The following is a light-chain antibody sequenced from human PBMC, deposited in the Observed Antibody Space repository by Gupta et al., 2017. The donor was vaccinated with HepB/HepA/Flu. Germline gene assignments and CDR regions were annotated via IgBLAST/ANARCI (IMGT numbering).Light chain of an antibody. CDR2: QDR. V-gene: IGLV3-1*01. CDR3: QAWDSSTVV. Sequence: SYELTQPPSVSVSPGQTASITCSGDKLGNKYASWYQQKPGQSPVLVIYQDRKRPSGIHERFSGSNSGDTATLTISGTQAMDEADYYCQAWDSSTVVFGAGTKLTVL. J-gene: IGLJ2*01. CDR1: KLGNKY.